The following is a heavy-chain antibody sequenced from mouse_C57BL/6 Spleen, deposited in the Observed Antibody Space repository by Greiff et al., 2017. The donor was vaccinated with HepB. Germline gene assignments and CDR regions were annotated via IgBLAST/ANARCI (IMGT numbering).Heavy chain of an antibody. CDR3: ARGDYDYWFAY. D-gene: IGHD2-4*01. J-gene: IGHJ3*01. CDR2: ISSGSSTI. Sequence: EVKLVESGGGLVKPGGSLKLSCAASGFTFSDYGMHWVRQAPEKGLEWVAYISSGSSTIYYADTVKGRFTISRDNAKNTLFLQMTSLRSEDTAMYYCARGDYDYWFAYWGQGTLVTVSA. CDR1: GFTFSDYG. V-gene: IGHV5-17*01.